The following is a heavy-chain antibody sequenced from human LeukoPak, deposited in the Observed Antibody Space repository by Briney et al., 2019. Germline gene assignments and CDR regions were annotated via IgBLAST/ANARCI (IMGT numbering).Heavy chain of an antibody. V-gene: IGHV3-30-3*01. CDR1: GFTFSSYA. CDR2: ISYDGSNK. J-gene: IGHJ6*02. CDR3: ARDAFPCSGGSCYFYYYYYGMDV. Sequence: GGSLRLSCAASGFTFSSYAMHWVRQAPGKGLEWVAVISYDGSNKYYADSVKGRFTISRDNSKNTLYLQMNSLRAEDTAVYYCARDAFPCSGGSCYFYYYYYGMDVWGQGTTVTVSS. D-gene: IGHD2-15*01.